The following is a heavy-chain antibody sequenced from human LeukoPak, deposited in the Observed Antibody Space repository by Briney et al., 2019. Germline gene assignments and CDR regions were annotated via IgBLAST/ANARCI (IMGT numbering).Heavy chain of an antibody. V-gene: IGHV3-23*01. CDR2: ISGNGGST. Sequence: GGSLRLSCSASGFTFSSYAMSWVRQAPGKWLEWVSGISGNGGSTFYADSVKGRFTISRDNSKNTVYLQMNSLRAEDTAVYYCAKGWSYYYASGNDYFDYWGQGTLVTVSS. CDR3: AKGWSYYYASGNDYFDY. J-gene: IGHJ4*02. CDR1: GFTFSSYA. D-gene: IGHD3-10*01.